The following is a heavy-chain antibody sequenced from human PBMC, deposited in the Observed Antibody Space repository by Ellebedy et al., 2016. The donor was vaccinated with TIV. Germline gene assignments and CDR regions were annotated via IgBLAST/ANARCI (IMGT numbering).Heavy chain of an antibody. V-gene: IGHV3-48*01. CDR2: ISKSDTT. CDR3: ERDAMIWIFDY. CDR1: GFTSNSYS. D-gene: IGHD3-22*01. Sequence: PGGSLRLSCAGSGFTSNSYSMQWVRQAPGKGLEWISYISKSDTTYYADSVRGRFTISRDNAKKSVYLQMNSLRLEDTAVYYCERDAMIWIFDYWGQGTLVTVSS. J-gene: IGHJ4*02.